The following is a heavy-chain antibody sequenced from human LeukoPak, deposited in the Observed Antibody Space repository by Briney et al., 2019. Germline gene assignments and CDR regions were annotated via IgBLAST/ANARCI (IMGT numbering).Heavy chain of an antibody. CDR2: INNDGEKT. Sequence: GGSLRLSCVVSGFTFSTYWMHWVRQAPGKGLVWVSRINNDGEKTTYADSVKGRFTISRDNAKKTLFLQMNSLRIEDTAVYYCGRALYYDSTNAGGMDVWGQGTTVTVSS. D-gene: IGHD3-22*01. V-gene: IGHV3-74*01. CDR3: GRALYYDSTNAGGMDV. J-gene: IGHJ6*02. CDR1: GFTFSTYW.